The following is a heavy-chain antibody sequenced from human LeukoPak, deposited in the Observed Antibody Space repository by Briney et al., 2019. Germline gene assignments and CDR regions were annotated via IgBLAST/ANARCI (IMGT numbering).Heavy chain of an antibody. CDR2: IYGNGST. D-gene: IGHD3-16*01. V-gene: IGHV4-4*07. J-gene: IGHJ6*03. CDR1: GDPISDYC. Sequence: SETLSLTCTVSGDPISDYCWTWIRQPAGKGLEWIGRIYGNGSTNYNPSLKSRVAMSIDTSKMQFSLKLRSVTAADRAVYYCARVGEWLFDIDVWGKGTTVIVSS. CDR3: ARVGEWLFDIDV.